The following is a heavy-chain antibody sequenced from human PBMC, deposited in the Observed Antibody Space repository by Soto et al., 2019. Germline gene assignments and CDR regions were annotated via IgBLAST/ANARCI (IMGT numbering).Heavy chain of an antibody. CDR2: ISLSGYT. CDR1: SGSISSSNW. CDR3: ARNRDGGYDFDY. V-gene: IGHV4-4*02. D-gene: IGHD5-12*01. Sequence: QVQLQESGPGLVKPSGTLSLSCAVSSGSISSSNWWSWVRQPPGKGPEWIGEISLSGYTNYNPSLKSRVTISVDKSKSQFSLDLSSVTAADTAVYYCARNRDGGYDFDYWGQGTLVTVSS. J-gene: IGHJ4*02.